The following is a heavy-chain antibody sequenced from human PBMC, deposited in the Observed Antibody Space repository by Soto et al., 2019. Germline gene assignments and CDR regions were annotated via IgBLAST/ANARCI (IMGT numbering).Heavy chain of an antibody. V-gene: IGHV3-73*01. CDR1: GFTFSASA. Sequence: EVQLVESGGGLVQPGGSLKLSCAASGFTFSASAMHWVRQASGKGLEWVGRVRSKANNYATAYAASVEGRFTISRDDSKNTAYLQMNSLKTEDTAVSYCTRQGGYCGGGSCYAFNDYWGQGTLVTVSS. D-gene: IGHD2-15*01. CDR2: VRSKANNYAT. CDR3: TRQGGYCGGGSCYAFNDY. J-gene: IGHJ4*02.